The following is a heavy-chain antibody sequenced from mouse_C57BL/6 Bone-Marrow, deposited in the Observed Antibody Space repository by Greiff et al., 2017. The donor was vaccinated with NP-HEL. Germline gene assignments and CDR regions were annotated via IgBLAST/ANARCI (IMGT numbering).Heavy chain of an antibody. CDR3: ARRNSFYFDY. Sequence: VQLQQSGAELVRPGTSVKMSCKASGYTFTNYWIGWAKQRPGHGLEWIGDIYPGGGYTNYNEKFKGKATLTADKSSSTAYMQFSSLTSEDSAIYYCARRNSFYFDYWGQGTTLTVSS. CDR1: GYTFTNYW. V-gene: IGHV1-63*01. CDR2: IYPGGGYT. J-gene: IGHJ2*01.